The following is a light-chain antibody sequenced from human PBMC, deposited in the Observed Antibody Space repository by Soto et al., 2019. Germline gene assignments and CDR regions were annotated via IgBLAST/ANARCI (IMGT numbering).Light chain of an antibody. CDR1: KSDNGVYDF. V-gene: IGLV2-8*01. CDR2: EVV. J-gene: IGLJ1*01. Sequence: LTQPPSASGSPGQSVTISCTGTKSDNGVYDFVSWYQHHPGKAPRLIIYEVVQRPSGVPDRFSGSKSGNTASLTVSGLQAADEADYFCKSYAGSNTYVFGSGTKVTVL. CDR3: KSYAGSNTYV.